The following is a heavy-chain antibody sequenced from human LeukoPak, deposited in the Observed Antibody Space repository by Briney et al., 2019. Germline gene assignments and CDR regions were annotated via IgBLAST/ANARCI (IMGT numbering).Heavy chain of an antibody. CDR1: GGSISNYY. Sequence: PSETLSLTCTVSGGSISNYYWSWIRQPPGKGLEWIGYIYNTGDTNHNPSLKSRVTISIDTSKNQFSLNLNSVTAADTAVYYCARFYYDSSGYYYVRGMDVWGQGTTVTVSS. V-gene: IGHV4-59*08. CDR2: IYNTGDT. J-gene: IGHJ6*02. CDR3: ARFYYDSSGYYYVRGMDV. D-gene: IGHD3-22*01.